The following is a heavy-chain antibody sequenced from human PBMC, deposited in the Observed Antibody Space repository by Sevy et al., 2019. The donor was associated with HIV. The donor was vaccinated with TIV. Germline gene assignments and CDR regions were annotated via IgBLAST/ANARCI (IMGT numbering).Heavy chain of an antibody. D-gene: IGHD6-13*01. Sequence: GGSLRLSCAASGFTFDDYAMHWVRQAPGKGLEWVSGISWNSGSIGYADSVKGRFTISRDNAKNSLYLQMNSLRAEDTALYYCAKDIGQQSPPGEDGMDVWGQGTTVTVSS. CDR2: ISWNSGSI. J-gene: IGHJ6*02. CDR3: AKDIGQQSPPGEDGMDV. CDR1: GFTFDDYA. V-gene: IGHV3-9*01.